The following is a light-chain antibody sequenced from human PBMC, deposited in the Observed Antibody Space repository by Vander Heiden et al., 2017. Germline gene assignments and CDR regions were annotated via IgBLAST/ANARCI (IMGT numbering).Light chain of an antibody. V-gene: IGLV1-51*02. CDR1: TSNIGDIY. Sequence: QSVLTQPPSVSATPGHKVTISCSISTSNIGDIYVSWHRHLPGTAPKLLVFENNKRSSGIPDRYSASTSGTSATLAITGLQTGDEADYYCGIWDNRLNVGVFGGGTKLTVL. CDR3: GIWDNRLNVGV. J-gene: IGLJ3*02. CDR2: ENN.